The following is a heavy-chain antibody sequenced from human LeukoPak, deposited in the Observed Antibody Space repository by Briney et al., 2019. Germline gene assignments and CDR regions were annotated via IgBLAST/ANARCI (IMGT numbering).Heavy chain of an antibody. CDR2: IKQGGNEK. V-gene: IGHV3-7*01. CDR3: ASGYGEDYCSAVSCRWYDY. CDR1: GFTFSNYW. J-gene: IGHJ4*02. D-gene: IGHD2-15*01. Sequence: GGSLRLSCAASGFTFSNYWMTWVRQAPGNGLEWVANIKQGGNEKYYVDSVKDRFTISRDNAKNSLHLQMNSLRSEDTAVYYCASGYGEDYCSAVSCRWYDYWGQGTLVTVSS.